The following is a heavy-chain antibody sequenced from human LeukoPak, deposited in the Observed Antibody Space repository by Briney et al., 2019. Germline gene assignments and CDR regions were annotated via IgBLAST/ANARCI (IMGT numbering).Heavy chain of an antibody. V-gene: IGHV3-21*01. CDR2: LSSSSSYI. CDR1: GFTFSSYS. D-gene: IGHD6-6*01. CDR3: ARVSRGGIAARPVYYYMDV. J-gene: IGHJ6*03. Sequence: GGSLRLSCAASGFTFSSYSMNWVRQAPGKGLEWVSSLSSSSSYIYYADSVKGRFTISRDNAKNSLYLQMNSLRAEDTAVYYCARVSRGGIAARPVYYYMDVWGKGTTVTVSS.